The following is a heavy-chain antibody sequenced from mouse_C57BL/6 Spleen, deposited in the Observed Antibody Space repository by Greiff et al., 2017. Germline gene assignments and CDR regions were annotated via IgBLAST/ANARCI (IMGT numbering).Heavy chain of an antibody. D-gene: IGHD2-4*01. CDR1: GYTFPRYW. V-gene: IGHV1-59*01. CDR2: IDPTDSYT. J-gene: IGHJ4*01. Sequence: QVQLQQPGAELVRPGTSVKLSCKASGYTFPRYWLHWVKQRPGQGLVWIGGIDPTDSYTNSNQKFKGKATLTVDTSSSTAYMQLSSLTSEDSAVYYCARSDDYDVDYAMDYWGQGTSVTVSS. CDR3: ARSDDYDVDYAMDY.